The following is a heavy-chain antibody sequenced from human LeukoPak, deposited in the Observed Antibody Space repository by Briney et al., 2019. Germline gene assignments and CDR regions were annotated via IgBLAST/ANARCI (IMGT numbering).Heavy chain of an antibody. V-gene: IGHV1-46*03. CDR3: ARAGVVVAATPGTYFDY. CDR2: INPSGGST. D-gene: IGHD2-15*01. J-gene: IGHJ4*02. CDR1: GYTFTIYY. Sequence: ASVKVSCKASGYTFTIYYMHWVRQAPGQGLEWMGIINPSGGSTSYAQKFQGRVTMTSDTSTSTVYMELSSLRSEDTAVYYCARAGVVVAATPGTYFDYWGQGTLVTVSS.